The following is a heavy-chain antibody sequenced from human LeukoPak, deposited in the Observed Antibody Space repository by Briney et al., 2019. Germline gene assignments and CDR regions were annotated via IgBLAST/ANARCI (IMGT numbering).Heavy chain of an antibody. Sequence: GRSLRLSCAASGFTFSSFGMHWVRQAPGKGLECVAVVSYDGSTIYYADSVKGRFTISRDNSKNTLYLQMNSLRAEDTAVYYCAKVWAHLWLAHSWGQGTLVTVSS. J-gene: IGHJ4*02. CDR2: VSYDGSTI. V-gene: IGHV3-30*18. D-gene: IGHD5-18*01. CDR3: AKVWAHLWLAHS. CDR1: GFTFSSFG.